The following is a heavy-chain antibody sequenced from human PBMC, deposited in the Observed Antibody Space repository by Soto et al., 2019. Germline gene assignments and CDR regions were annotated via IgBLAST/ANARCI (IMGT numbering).Heavy chain of an antibody. J-gene: IGHJ4*02. CDR2: ISETGSHT. D-gene: IGHD7-27*01. Sequence: SLRLSCEASGFTFTDYHMSWIRQAPGKGLEWVALISETGSHTAYAESVKGRFTIPRDNARPSVFLQMNSLRSDDTAVYFCARSLRATSPLTFWGQGTPVTVSS. CDR3: ARSLRATSPLTF. CDR1: GFTFTDYH. V-gene: IGHV3-11*06.